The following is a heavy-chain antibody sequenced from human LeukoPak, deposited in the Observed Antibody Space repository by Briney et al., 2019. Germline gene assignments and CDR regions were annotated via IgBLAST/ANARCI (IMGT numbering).Heavy chain of an antibody. CDR3: AHRQEAVAGTGVYYFDY. J-gene: IGHJ4*02. CDR1: GFSLSTSGVG. D-gene: IGHD6-19*01. CDR2: IYWNEDK. Sequence: SGPTLVNPTQTLTLTCTFSGFSLSTSGVGVGWIRQPPGQALEWLALIYWNEDKRYRPPLKSRLTITKDISKNQVVLTMTNMDPVDTATYYCAHRQEAVAGTGVYYFDYWGQGTLVTVSS. V-gene: IGHV2-5*01.